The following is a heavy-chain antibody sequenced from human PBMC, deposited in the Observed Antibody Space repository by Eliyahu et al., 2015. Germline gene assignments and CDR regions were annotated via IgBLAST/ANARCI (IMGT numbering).Heavy chain of an antibody. J-gene: IGHJ4*02. D-gene: IGHD2-2*01. Sequence: QVQLVQSGAEVKKPGSSVKVSCKASGGTFSRNAINWVRQAPGQGLEWMGGITPIFGTANYAPKFQGRVTITADESTNTAYLELSSLRSEDAAVYYCARGGEEHQLQSRPFDYWGQGSLVTVSS. CDR2: ITPIFGTA. V-gene: IGHV1-69*01. CDR3: ARGGEEHQLQSRPFDY. CDR1: GGTFSRNA.